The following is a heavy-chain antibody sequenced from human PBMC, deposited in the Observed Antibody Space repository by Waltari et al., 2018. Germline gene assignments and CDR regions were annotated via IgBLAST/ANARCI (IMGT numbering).Heavy chain of an antibody. CDR3: TREGSCGGVICYYNLG. Sequence: EVQLVESGGGSTQPGRSLRLSCTTSGFTCRDYGVSWVRQAQGKGLEWVGSNRSKADGGTIQYAASVKGRFIISRDYSKSIAYLQMNRLKTEDTAVYYCTREGSCGGVICYYNLGWGQGTLVTVSS. J-gene: IGHJ4*02. D-gene: IGHD2-15*01. CDR2: NRSKADGGTI. V-gene: IGHV3-49*04. CDR1: GFTCRDYG.